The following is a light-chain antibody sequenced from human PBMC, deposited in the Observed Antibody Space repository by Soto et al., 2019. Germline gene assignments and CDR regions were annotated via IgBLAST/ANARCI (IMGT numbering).Light chain of an antibody. CDR3: SSYTSSSTHYV. V-gene: IGLV2-14*01. J-gene: IGLJ1*01. CDR2: DVS. CDR1: SREVGGYNY. Sequence: QSVLTQPASVSGSPGQAITISCPGTSREVGGYNYVSWYQQHPGKAPKLMIYDVSNRPSGVSNRFSGSKSGNTASLTISGLQAEDEADYYCSSYTSSSTHYVFGTGTKVTVL.